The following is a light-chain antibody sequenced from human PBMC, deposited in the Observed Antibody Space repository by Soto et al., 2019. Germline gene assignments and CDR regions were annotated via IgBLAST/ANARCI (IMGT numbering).Light chain of an antibody. Sequence: EIVLTQSPGTLSLFPGERATLSCRASQSLSTSYLARYRLKPGQAPRLLIYAASSRASGIPDRFSGSGSGTDFTLTISRLEPEDFAVYYCQQYGSSPTFGQGTRLEIK. CDR1: QSLSTSY. CDR2: AAS. J-gene: IGKJ5*01. V-gene: IGKV3-20*01. CDR3: QQYGSSPT.